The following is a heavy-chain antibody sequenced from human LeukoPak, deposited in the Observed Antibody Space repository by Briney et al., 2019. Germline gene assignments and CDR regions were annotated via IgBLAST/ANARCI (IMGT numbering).Heavy chain of an antibody. CDR2: IYSGGST. CDR3: AKDRAVTTIGDAFDI. V-gene: IGHV3-53*01. Sequence: PGGSLRLSCAASGFSVSSDYMTWVRQAPGKGLEWVSVIYSGGSTYYADSVKGRFTISRDNSKNTLYLQMNNVRVEDTAVYYCAKDRAVTTIGDAFDIWGQGTMVTVSS. J-gene: IGHJ3*02. D-gene: IGHD2-21*02. CDR1: GFSVSSDY.